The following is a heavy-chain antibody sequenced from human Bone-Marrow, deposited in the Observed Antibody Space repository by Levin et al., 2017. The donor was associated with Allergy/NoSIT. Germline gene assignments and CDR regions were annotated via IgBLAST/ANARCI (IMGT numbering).Heavy chain of an antibody. V-gene: IGHV3-9*01. D-gene: IGHD4/OR15-4a*01. CDR2: IAWESSRL. CDR1: GFTFGDYA. J-gene: IGHJ4*02. Sequence: PGGSLRLSCAASGFTFGDYAMHWVRQVPGKGLKWVAGIAWESSRLGYADSVKGRFTISRDNARNSLFLQMDSLTVEDTALYYCVKAFLSMGSDFHSWGQGILVTVSS. CDR3: VKAFLSMGSDFHS.